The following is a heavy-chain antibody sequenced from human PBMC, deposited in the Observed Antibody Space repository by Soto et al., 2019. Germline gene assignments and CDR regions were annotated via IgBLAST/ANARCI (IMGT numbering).Heavy chain of an antibody. CDR1: GFTFRSYA. V-gene: IGHV3-23*01. CDR3: VKDGEAYNGVWDYFDH. J-gene: IGHJ4*02. CDR2: ISGGGDKT. D-gene: IGHD3-16*01. Sequence: EVQLLESGGGLVQPGGSLRLSCAASGFTFRSYAMTWVRXAXGXXXXXXSGISGGGDKTYNADSVKGRFTISRDNSKNTLYLQMNSLRAEDTAIYYCVKDGEAYNGVWDYFDHWGQGTLITVSS.